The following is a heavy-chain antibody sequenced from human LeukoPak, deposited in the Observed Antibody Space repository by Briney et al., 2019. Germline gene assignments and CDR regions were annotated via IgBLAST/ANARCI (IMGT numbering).Heavy chain of an antibody. CDR2: IYNDGGLP. CDR1: GFSFSSYG. J-gene: IGHJ4*02. Sequence: GGSLRLSCAASGFSFSSYGMYWVRQAPGKGLEWVALIYNDGGLPNYLDSVRGRFTISRDNSKNTLYLQKDSLRVEDTAVYYCAQGHYVGNSEFLDNWGQGSLVIVSS. D-gene: IGHD4-23*01. V-gene: IGHV3-33*07. CDR3: AQGHYVGNSEFLDN.